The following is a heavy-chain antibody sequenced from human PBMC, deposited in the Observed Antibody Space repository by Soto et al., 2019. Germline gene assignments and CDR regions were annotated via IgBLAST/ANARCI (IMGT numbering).Heavy chain of an antibody. CDR2: ISGSGGST. CDR1: GFTFSSYA. Sequence: PGGSLRLSCAASGFTFSSYAMSWVRQAPGKGLEWVSAISGSGGSTYYADSVKGRFTISRDNSKNTLYLQMNSLRAEDTAVYYCAKDGVIVVVVAAIYFDYWGQGTLVTVSS. J-gene: IGHJ4*02. CDR3: AKDGVIVVVVAAIYFDY. D-gene: IGHD2-15*01. V-gene: IGHV3-23*01.